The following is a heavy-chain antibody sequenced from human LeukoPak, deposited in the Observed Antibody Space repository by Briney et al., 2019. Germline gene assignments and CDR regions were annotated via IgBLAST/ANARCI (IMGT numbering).Heavy chain of an antibody. J-gene: IGHJ4*02. CDR3: ARDRPGGSSLDY. Sequence: SETLSLTCTVSRYSISSGFYWGWIRQPPGKGLEWIGSIYSSGTTYYNPSLKSRVTISVDTSKNQFSLKLTSVNAADTAVYYCARDRPGGSSLDYWGQGILVTVSS. V-gene: IGHV4-38-2*02. D-gene: IGHD6-13*01. CDR1: RYSISSGFY. CDR2: IYSSGTT.